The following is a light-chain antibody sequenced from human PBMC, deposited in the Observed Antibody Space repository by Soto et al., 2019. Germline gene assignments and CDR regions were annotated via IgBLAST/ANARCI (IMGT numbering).Light chain of an antibody. CDR2: NVY. J-gene: IGLJ1*01. CDR3: CAYTVSRTYV. CDR1: SSDVGAYNF. V-gene: IGLV2-14*03. Sequence: QSVLTQPASVSGSPGQSITISCTGTSSDVGAYNFVSWHQQHPGKAPKLMIYNVYDRPSGISYRFSGSKSGNTASLTITGLQGEDEDYYYCCAYTVSRTYVFGTGTKVTVL.